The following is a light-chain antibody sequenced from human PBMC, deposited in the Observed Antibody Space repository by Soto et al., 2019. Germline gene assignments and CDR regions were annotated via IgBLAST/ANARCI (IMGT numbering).Light chain of an antibody. J-gene: IGKJ1*01. Sequence: DIQMTQSPSTLSASVGDRVTITCRASQSINNWLAWYQQKPGKAPQLFIFKASTLESGVPSRFSGCGSGTAFTLSISSLQPDDFETYYYHHYERFPRTFGQGTKVEIK. CDR1: QSINNW. V-gene: IGKV1-5*03. CDR3: HHYERFPRT. CDR2: KAS.